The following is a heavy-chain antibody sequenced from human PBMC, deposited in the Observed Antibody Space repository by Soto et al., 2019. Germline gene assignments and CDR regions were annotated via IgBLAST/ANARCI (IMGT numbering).Heavy chain of an antibody. V-gene: IGHV3-23*01. J-gene: IGHJ4*02. CDR2: VSGNGAVT. Sequence: EVQLLDSGGGLAQPGGSLRLSCAASGFTFGNYAMNWVRQAPGKGLEWVSTVSGNGAVTYYADSGKGRFTISRDNSRSTLYLQMNNLRAEDTAIYFCAKVPASLKTFDYWGQGTLVTVSS. CDR1: GFTFGNYA. D-gene: IGHD2-2*01. CDR3: AKVPASLKTFDY.